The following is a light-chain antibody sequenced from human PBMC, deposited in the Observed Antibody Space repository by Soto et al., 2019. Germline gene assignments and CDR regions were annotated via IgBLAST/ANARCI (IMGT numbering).Light chain of an antibody. Sequence: DIQMTQSPSSLSASVGDRVTITCRASHDIRNYLAWYQQKPGKVPKLLIDAASSLQSGVPSRFSGSGAGTYFTLTISSMQPEDVATYYCQKYDTASFTFGHGTKVDIK. CDR2: AAS. V-gene: IGKV1-27*01. CDR3: QKYDTASFT. CDR1: HDIRNY. J-gene: IGKJ3*01.